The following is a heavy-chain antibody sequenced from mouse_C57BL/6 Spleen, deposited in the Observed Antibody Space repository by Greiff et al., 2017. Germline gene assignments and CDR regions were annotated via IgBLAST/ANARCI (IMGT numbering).Heavy chain of an antibody. V-gene: IGHV1-15*01. Sequence: VKLQESGAELVRPGASVTLSCKASGYTFTDYEMHWVKQTPVHGLEWIGAIDPETGGTAYNQKFKGKAILTADKSSSTAYMELRSLTSEDSAVYYCTREGYGSFYAMDYWGQGTSVTVSS. D-gene: IGHD1-1*01. CDR1: GYTFTDYE. CDR3: TREGYGSFYAMDY. J-gene: IGHJ4*01. CDR2: IDPETGGT.